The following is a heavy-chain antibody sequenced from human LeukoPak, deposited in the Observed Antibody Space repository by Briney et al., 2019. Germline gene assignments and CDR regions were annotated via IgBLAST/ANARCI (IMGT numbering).Heavy chain of an antibody. CDR1: GYTFTGYY. CDR3: ARDHYGSGSYLFDY. D-gene: IGHD3-10*01. J-gene: IGHJ4*02. CDR2: IIPIYGTA. V-gene: IGHV1-69*13. Sequence: ASVKVSCKASGYTFTGYYMHWVRQAPGQGLEWMGWIIPIYGTANYAQRFQGRVTITADESTSTAYMELSSLRSEDTAVYYCARDHYGSGSYLFDYWGQGTLVAVSS.